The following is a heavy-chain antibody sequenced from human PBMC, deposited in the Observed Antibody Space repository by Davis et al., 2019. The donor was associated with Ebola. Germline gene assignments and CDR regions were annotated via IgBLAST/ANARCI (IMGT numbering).Heavy chain of an antibody. V-gene: IGHV1-8*01. CDR1: GYTFTSHD. D-gene: IGHD3-22*01. CDR3: AREGYDSSGYHWAY. CDR2: INPNSGNT. Sequence: ASVKVSCKASGYTFTSHDINWVRQATGQGLEWVGWINPNSGNTGYARKFQGRVTMTRNTSINTAYMELSSLRSEDTAVYYCAREGYDSSGYHWAYWGQGTLVTVSS. J-gene: IGHJ4*02.